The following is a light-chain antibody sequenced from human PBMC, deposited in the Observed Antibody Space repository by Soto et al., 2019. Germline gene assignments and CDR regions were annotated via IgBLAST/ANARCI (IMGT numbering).Light chain of an antibody. CDR3: AAWDDSLSVLYV. CDR1: SSNIGSNY. CDR2: RNN. V-gene: IGLV1-47*01. J-gene: IGLJ1*01. Sequence: SSLPQPPSASVTPGQRVTISCSGSSSNIGSNYVYWYQQLPGTAPKLLIYRNNQRPSGVPDRFSGSKSGTSASLAISGLRSEDEADYYCAAWDDSLSVLYVFGTGTKVTVL.